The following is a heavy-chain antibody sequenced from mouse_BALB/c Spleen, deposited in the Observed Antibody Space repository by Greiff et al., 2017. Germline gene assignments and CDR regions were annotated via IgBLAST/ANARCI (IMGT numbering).Heavy chain of an antibody. V-gene: IGHV1-69*01. CDR1: GYTFTDYW. J-gene: IGHJ3*01. CDR3: ARSRDLAWFAY. CDR2: IDTSDSYT. Sequence: QVQLQQPGAELVMPGASVKMSCKASGYTFTDYWMHWVKQRPGQGLEWIGAIDTSDSYTSYNQKFKGKATLTVDESSSTAYMQRSSLTSEDSAVYYCARSRDLAWFAYWGQGTLVTVSA.